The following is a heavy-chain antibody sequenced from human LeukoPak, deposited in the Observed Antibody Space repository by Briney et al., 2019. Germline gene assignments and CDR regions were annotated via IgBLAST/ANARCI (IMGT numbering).Heavy chain of an antibody. CDR3: ARLPVGATSWTDY. CDR2: INPSGGGT. D-gene: IGHD1-26*01. CDR1: GYTYTSYY. J-gene: IGHJ4*02. Sequence: GASVKVSCKASGYTYTSYYMHWVRQAPGQGLEWMRIINPSGGGTSYAQKFQGRVTMTRDMSTSTVYMELSSLRSEDTAVYYCARLPVGATSWTDYWGQGILVTVSS. V-gene: IGHV1-46*01.